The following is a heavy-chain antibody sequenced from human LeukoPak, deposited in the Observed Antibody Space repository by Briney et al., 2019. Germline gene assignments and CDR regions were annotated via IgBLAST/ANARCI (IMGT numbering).Heavy chain of an antibody. CDR2: ISSSSSYI. D-gene: IGHD3-3*01. Sequence: GGSLRLSCAASGFTFSSYSMNWVRQAPGKGLEWVSSISSSSSYIYYADSVKGRFTISRDNSKNTLYLQMNSLRGEDTAVYYCARDPEGVVIISYYYMDVWGKGTTVTVSS. CDR1: GFTFSSYS. J-gene: IGHJ6*03. CDR3: ARDPEGVVIISYYYMDV. V-gene: IGHV3-21*01.